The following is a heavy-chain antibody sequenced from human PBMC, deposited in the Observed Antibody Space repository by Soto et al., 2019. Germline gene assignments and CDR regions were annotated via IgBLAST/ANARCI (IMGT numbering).Heavy chain of an antibody. D-gene: IGHD6-25*01. CDR3: AKDRRPNYYYGMDV. CDR2: ISYDGSNK. J-gene: IGHJ6*02. CDR1: GFTFSSYG. V-gene: IGHV3-30*18. Sequence: QVQLVESGGGVVQPGRSLRLSCAASGFTFSSYGMNWVRQAPGYGLEWVAVISYDGSNKYYADSVKGRFTISRDNSKNTLYLQMNSLRAEDTAVYYCAKDRRPNYYYGMDVWGQGTTVTVSS.